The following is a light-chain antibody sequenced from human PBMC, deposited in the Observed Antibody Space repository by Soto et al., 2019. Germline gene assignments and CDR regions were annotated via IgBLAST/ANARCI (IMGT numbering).Light chain of an antibody. CDR2: DAS. J-gene: IGKJ1*01. CDR3: QQYNSYST. Sequence: DIQMTQSPSTLSASVGDRVTINCRASHSISSWLSWYQQKPWKAPKLLIYDASSLESGFPSRFSGSGSGTEFTLTISSLQPDDFATYYCQQYNSYSTFGQGTKVDIK. V-gene: IGKV1-5*01. CDR1: HSISSW.